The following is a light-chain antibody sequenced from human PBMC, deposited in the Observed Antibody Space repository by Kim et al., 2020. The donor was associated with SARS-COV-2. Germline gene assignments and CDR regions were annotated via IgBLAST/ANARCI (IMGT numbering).Light chain of an antibody. V-gene: IGLV7-43*01. Sequence: PGGTVTLTCASSTGAVTSGYYPNWFQQKPGQAPRALIYDTNNKHSGTPARFSGSLLGGKAALTLSGVQPEDEAEYYCLLFYGGAHVFGTGTKVTVL. J-gene: IGLJ1*01. CDR3: LLFYGGAHV. CDR2: DTN. CDR1: TGAVTSGYY.